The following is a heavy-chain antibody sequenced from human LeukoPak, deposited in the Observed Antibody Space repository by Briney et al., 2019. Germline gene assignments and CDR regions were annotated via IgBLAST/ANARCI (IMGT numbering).Heavy chain of an antibody. D-gene: IGHD3-22*01. CDR1: GFTFSSSS. V-gene: IGHV3-48*04. J-gene: IGHJ4*02. Sequence: GGSLRLSCAASGFTFSSSSMNWVRQAPGKGLEWVSYITSSGSTIYYADSVKGRFTISRDNAKNSLYLQMNSLRAEDTAVYYCARANYYDISGYDYWGQGTLVTVSS. CDR3: ARANYYDISGYDY. CDR2: ITSSGSTI.